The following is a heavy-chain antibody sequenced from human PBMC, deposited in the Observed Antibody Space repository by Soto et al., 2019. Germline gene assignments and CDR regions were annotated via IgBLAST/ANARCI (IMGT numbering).Heavy chain of an antibody. V-gene: IGHV3-30-3*01. Sequence: WGSLRLACAASGLTFSSYAMHGVLQAPGKGLEWVAVISYDGSNKYYADSVKGRSTISRDNSKNTLYLQMNSLRAEDTAVYYCARGRQQLDCYVMDVWGQGTTVTVSS. CDR3: ARGRQQLDCYVMDV. CDR2: ISYDGSNK. D-gene: IGHD6-13*01. J-gene: IGHJ6*02. CDR1: GLTFSSYA.